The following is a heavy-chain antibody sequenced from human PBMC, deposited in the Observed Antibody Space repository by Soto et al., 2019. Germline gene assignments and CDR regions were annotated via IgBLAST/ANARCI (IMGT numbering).Heavy chain of an antibody. CDR1: EGSFSNYA. CDR3: ARPANIAGRAGDHYYYYGMDV. CDR2: IVPVFGSV. Sequence: SVKVSCKTSEGSFSNYAVSWVRQAPGQGLEWMGGIVPVFGSVKYAQNFHGRVTLTADTVTTTAYMELSSLRSDDTAVYYCARPANIAGRAGDHYYYYGMDVWGQGTTVTVSS. J-gene: IGHJ6*02. D-gene: IGHD1-26*01. V-gene: IGHV1-69*06.